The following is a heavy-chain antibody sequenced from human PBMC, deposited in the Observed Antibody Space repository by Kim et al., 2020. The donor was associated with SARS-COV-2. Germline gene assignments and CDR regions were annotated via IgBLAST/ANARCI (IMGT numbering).Heavy chain of an antibody. CDR3: ARHRPYYSGSGRPFDY. Sequence: SETLSLTCTVSGGSISSSSYYWGWIRQPPGKGLEWIGSIYYSGSTYYNPSLKSRVTISVDTSKNQFSLKLSSVTAADTAVYYCARHRPYYSGSGRPFDYWGQGTLVTVSS. D-gene: IGHD3-10*01. CDR1: GGSISSSSYY. J-gene: IGHJ4*02. V-gene: IGHV4-39*01. CDR2: IYYSGST.